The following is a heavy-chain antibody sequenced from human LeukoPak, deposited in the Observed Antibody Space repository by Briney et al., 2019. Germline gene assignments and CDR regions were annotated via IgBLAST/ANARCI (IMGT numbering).Heavy chain of an antibody. CDR1: GFTFSSYG. CDR3: AAGHQNSLEGY. Sequence: GGSLRLSCAASGFTFSSYGMHWVRQAPGKGLEWVAVIWYDGSDKYYADSVKGRFTISRDNSKNTLYLQMNSLTVEDTAIYFCAAGHQNSLEGYWGQGTLVSVAS. V-gene: IGHV3-33*01. D-gene: IGHD1-1*01. J-gene: IGHJ4*02. CDR2: IWYDGSDK.